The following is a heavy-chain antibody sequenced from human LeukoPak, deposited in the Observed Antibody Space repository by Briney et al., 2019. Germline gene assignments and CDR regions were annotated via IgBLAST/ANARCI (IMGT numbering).Heavy chain of an antibody. J-gene: IGHJ3*02. CDR2: IYYSGST. V-gene: IGHV4-59*01. CDR1: GGSISTYY. CDR3: AREGYYDSTGYYYHDAFDI. D-gene: IGHD3-22*01. Sequence: SETLSLTCTVSGGSISTYYWSWIRQPPGKGLEWIGYIYYSGSTNYNPSLKSRVTISVDTSKNQVSLKLSSVTAADTAVYYCAREGYYDSTGYYYHDAFDIWGQGTMVTVSS.